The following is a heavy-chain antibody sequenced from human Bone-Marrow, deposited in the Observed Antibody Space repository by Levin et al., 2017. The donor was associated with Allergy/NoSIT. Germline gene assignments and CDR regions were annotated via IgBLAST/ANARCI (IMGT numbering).Heavy chain of an antibody. Sequence: GGSLRLSCVASGFSFGSYGMHWVRQAPGNGLEWVAVIYYDETVKYYADSVKGRFTVSRDNSKNTLYLQLSSLRADDTAVYYCARDWDPSTSCCDALDVWGQGTMVTVSS. CDR1: GFSFGSYG. D-gene: IGHD2-2*01. J-gene: IGHJ3*01. CDR2: IYYDETVK. V-gene: IGHV3-33*01. CDR3: ARDWDPSTSCCDALDV.